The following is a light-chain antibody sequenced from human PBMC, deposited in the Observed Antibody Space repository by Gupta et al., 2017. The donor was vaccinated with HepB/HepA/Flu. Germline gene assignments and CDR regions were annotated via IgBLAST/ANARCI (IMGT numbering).Light chain of an antibody. Sequence: EIVMTQSPATLSVSPGERATLSCRASQSISVDLAWYQQKPGQAPRLLFYGASSRTAGVPARFSGSGSGTEFTLTISSLQSEDFATYYCQQYSKWPPVTFGQGTRLEIK. V-gene: IGKV3-15*01. J-gene: IGKJ5*01. CDR2: GAS. CDR3: QQYSKWPPVT. CDR1: QSISVD.